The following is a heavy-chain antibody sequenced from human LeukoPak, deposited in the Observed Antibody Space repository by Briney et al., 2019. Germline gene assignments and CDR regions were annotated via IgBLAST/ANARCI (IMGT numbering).Heavy chain of an antibody. CDR1: GFTFSRYD. D-gene: IGHD2-15*01. Sequence: PGESLRLSCGGSGFTFSRYDMSWVRQAPGKGLEWVSAISGSGTDTFYANSVKGRFTISRDNPKNTLYLQMNSLRAEDTAVYYCAKGGGSSCYSPSDYWGQGTLVTVSS. J-gene: IGHJ4*02. CDR2: ISGSGTDT. V-gene: IGHV3-23*01. CDR3: AKGGGSSCYSPSDY.